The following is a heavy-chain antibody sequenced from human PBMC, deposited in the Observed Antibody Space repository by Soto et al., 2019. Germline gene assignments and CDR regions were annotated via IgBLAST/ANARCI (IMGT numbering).Heavy chain of an antibody. V-gene: IGHV1-18*01. Sequence: APVKVSCKASGYTFTSYGISWVRQAPGQGLEWMGWISAYNGNTNYAQKLQGRVTMTTDTSTSTAYMELRSLRSDDTAVYYCASTKTGTGYYTHGSVYCGQGTLVTLSS. CDR1: GYTFTSYG. CDR2: ISAYNGNT. D-gene: IGHD3-9*01. CDR3: ASTKTGTGYYTHGSVY. J-gene: IGHJ4*02.